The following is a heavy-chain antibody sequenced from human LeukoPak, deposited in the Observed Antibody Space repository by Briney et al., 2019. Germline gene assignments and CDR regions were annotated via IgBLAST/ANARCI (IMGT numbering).Heavy chain of an antibody. Sequence: SSETLSLTCTVSGVSVNSGSYYWSWIRQPPGKGLEWIGYIYDSGSTNHNPSLKSRVTMSEDTSKNQFSLKLSSVTAADTAVYYCARDLGNWFDPWGQGTLVTVSS. V-gene: IGHV4-61*01. CDR1: GVSVNSGSYY. CDR3: ARDLGNWFDP. CDR2: IYDSGST. J-gene: IGHJ5*02.